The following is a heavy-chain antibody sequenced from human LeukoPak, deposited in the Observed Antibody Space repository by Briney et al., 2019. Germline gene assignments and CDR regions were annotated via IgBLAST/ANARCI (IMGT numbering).Heavy chain of an antibody. CDR1: GFTFSSYS. CDR3: ARVRLRLGELSLHFDY. CDR2: ISSSSSTI. D-gene: IGHD3-16*02. V-gene: IGHV3-48*01. J-gene: IGHJ4*02. Sequence: GGSLRLSCAASGFTFSSYSMNWVRQAPGKGLEWVSYISSSSSTIYYADSVKGRFTISRDNAKNLLYLQINNLRAEDTAVYYCARVRLRLGELSLHFDYWGQGTLVTVSS.